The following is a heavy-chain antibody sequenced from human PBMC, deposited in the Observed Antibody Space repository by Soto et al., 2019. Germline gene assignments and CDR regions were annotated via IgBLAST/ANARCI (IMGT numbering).Heavy chain of an antibody. D-gene: IGHD3-10*01. CDR3: ARMYYYGSGSLNWFDP. J-gene: IGHJ5*02. Sequence: QVQLQESGPGLVKPSETLSLTCTVSGGSISSYYWSWIRQPPGKGLEWIGYIYYSGSTNYNPSLKSRVTISVDTSKNPFSLTLSSVTAADTAGYYCARMYYYGSGSLNWFDPWGQGTLVTVSS. V-gene: IGHV4-59*01. CDR1: GGSISSYY. CDR2: IYYSGST.